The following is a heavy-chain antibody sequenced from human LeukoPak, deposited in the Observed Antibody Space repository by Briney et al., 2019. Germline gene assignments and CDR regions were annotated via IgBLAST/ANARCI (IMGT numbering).Heavy chain of an antibody. D-gene: IGHD2-2*03. CDR3: ARESSVTAMDIGSY. CDR1: GYTFTTYY. Sequence: ASVKVSCKASGYTFTTYYMHWVRQAPGQGLEWMGIINCSGGSTIYAQKFQGRVTMTRDTSTRTVYKELSSLRSEDTAVYYCARESSVTAMDIGSYWGQGTLVTVSS. V-gene: IGHV1-46*01. J-gene: IGHJ4*02. CDR2: INCSGGST.